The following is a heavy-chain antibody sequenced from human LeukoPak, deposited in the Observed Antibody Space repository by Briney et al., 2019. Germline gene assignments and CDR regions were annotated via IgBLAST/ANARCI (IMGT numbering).Heavy chain of an antibody. CDR3: ARDVVVVPAAIHYGMDV. J-gene: IGHJ6*02. D-gene: IGHD2-2*01. V-gene: IGHV4-34*01. Sequence: SETLSLTCAVYGGSFSDYFWGWIGQPPGKGREGIGEINNSGRTYYNPSLKSRVTISVETSKNQFSLNLTSVTAADTAVYYCARDVVVVPAAIHYGMDVWGQGTTVTVSS. CDR1: GGSFSDYF. CDR2: INNSGRT.